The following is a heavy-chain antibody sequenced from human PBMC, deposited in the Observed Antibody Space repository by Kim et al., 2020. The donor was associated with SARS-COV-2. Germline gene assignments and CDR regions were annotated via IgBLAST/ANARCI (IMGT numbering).Heavy chain of an antibody. J-gene: IGHJ4*02. Sequence: EQKFQGGVTITADKSTSPAYMELSSLRSEDTAVYYCARGRVEMATAIDYWGQGTLVTVSS. CDR3: ARGRVEMATAIDY. D-gene: IGHD5-12*01. V-gene: IGHV1-69*04.